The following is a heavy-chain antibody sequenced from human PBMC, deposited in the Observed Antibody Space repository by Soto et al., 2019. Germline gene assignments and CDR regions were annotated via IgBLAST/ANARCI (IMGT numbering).Heavy chain of an antibody. Sequence: EVQLVESGGGLVQPGGSLKLSCAASGFTFSGSVMYWVRQTSGKGLEWVGRIRGTADSYATAFAASVKGRFTISRDDSRKTVYLQMNSLKTEDTAVYYCSRNIGYAFDIWGQGTMVTVSS. V-gene: IGHV3-73*01. CDR3: SRNIGYAFDI. J-gene: IGHJ3*02. D-gene: IGHD5-12*01. CDR2: IRGTADSYAT. CDR1: GFTFSGSV.